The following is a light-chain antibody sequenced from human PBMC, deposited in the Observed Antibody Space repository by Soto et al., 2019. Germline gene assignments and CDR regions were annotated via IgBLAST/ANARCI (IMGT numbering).Light chain of an antibody. CDR2: GAS. V-gene: IGKV3D-15*01. CDR1: QSVSSN. Sequence: EIVMTQSPATLSVSPGERATLSCRASQSVSSNLAWYQQKPGQAPRLLIYGASTRATGIPARFSGSGSGTEFTLTNSSLQSEDFALYYCQQYNNWPLTFGGGTKAEIK. CDR3: QQYNNWPLT. J-gene: IGKJ4*01.